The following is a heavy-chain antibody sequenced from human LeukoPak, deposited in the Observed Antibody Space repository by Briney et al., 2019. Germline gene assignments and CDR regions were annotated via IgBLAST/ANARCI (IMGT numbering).Heavy chain of an antibody. Sequence: GGSLRLSCAASGNYWMHWVRQAPGKGLEWVANIKEDGSVKNYVDSVKGRFTISRDNAKNSLFLQMNSLRAEDTAVYYCARERYGNYNWGQGTLVTVSS. CDR3: ARERYGNYN. J-gene: IGHJ4*02. D-gene: IGHD4-11*01. V-gene: IGHV3-7*03. CDR2: IKEDGSVK. CDR1: GNYW.